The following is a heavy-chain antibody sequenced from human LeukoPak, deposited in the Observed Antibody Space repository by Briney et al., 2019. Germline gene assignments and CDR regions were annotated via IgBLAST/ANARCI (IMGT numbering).Heavy chain of an antibody. V-gene: IGHV4-39*01. CDR1: GGTLSSSSLY. D-gene: IGHD3-10*01. CDR3: ARSRSGSYYNCWFDP. Sequence: SETLSLTCTVSGGTLSSSSLYWGWIRPPPGKGLEWIGSIYYSGSTYYNPSLKSRVTISVDTSKNQFSLKLSSVTAADTAVYYCARSRSGSYYNCWFDPWGQGTLVTVSS. J-gene: IGHJ5*02. CDR2: IYYSGST.